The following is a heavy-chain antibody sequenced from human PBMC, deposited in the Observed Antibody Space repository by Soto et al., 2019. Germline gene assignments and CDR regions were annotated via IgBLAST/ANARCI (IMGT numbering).Heavy chain of an antibody. D-gene: IGHD1-1*01. V-gene: IGHV6-1*01. CDR3: ARSGIPV. Sequence: SQTLSLTCAISGDSVSSNNAAWNWIRQSPSRGLEWLGRTYYRSKWSNGYALSVKSRLTIKPDTSKNQFSLQLNSVTPDDTAVYYCARSGIPVWGQGTLVTVSS. CDR1: GDSVSSNNAA. J-gene: IGHJ4*02. CDR2: TYYRSKWSN.